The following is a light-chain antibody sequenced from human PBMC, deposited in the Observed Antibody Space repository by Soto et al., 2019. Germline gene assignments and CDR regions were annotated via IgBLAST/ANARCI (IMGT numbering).Light chain of an antibody. Sequence: LTQPASVSGSPGQSITIPCAGTSSDIGGYNYVSWYQQHPGKAPKVMIYEVSNRPSGVSNRFSGSKSGNTASLTISGLQAEDEADYYCSSYTSSSTLYVFGSGTKVTVL. CDR2: EVS. V-gene: IGLV2-14*01. CDR1: SSDIGGYNY. J-gene: IGLJ1*01. CDR3: SSYTSSSTLYV.